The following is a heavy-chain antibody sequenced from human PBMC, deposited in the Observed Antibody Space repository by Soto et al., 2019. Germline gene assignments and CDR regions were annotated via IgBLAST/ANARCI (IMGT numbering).Heavy chain of an antibody. CDR3: ASRVLWFGERPFDP. D-gene: IGHD3-10*01. Sequence: QLQLQESGPGLVKPSETLSLTCTVSGGSISSSSYYWGWIRQPPGKGLEWIGSIYYSGSTYYNPSLKSRLTISVDTSKNQFSLKLSSVTAADTAVYYCASRVLWFGERPFDPWGQGTLVTVSS. CDR2: IYYSGST. CDR1: GGSISSSSYY. J-gene: IGHJ5*02. V-gene: IGHV4-39*01.